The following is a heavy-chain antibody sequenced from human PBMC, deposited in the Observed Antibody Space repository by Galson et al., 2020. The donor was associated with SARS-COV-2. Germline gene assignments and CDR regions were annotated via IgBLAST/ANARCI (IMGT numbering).Heavy chain of an antibody. CDR1: GFTFTNYA. D-gene: IGHD1-26*01. CDR2: ISHDGRIE. V-gene: IGHV3-30*04. Sequence: QLGESLKISCAASGFTFTNYAIHWVRQAPGKGLEWVAVISHDGRIEVYADSVKGRFTISRDNSENMLFPQMDSLRADDTAVYYCARDVSGGASDIWGQGTMVTVSS. CDR3: ARDVSGGASDI. J-gene: IGHJ3*02.